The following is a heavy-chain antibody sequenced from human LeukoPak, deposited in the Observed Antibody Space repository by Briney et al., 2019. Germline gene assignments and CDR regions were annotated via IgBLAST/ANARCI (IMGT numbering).Heavy chain of an antibody. CDR1: GFTLSDYY. CDR3: ARRRDFIDY. CDR2: SSSSGSTI. Sequence: GGSLRLSCTASGFTLSDYYMSWFRQAPGKGLEWVSYSSSSGSTIYYADSVKGRFAISRDNAKNSLYLQMNSLRAEDTAVYYCARRRDFIDYWGQGTLVTVSS. V-gene: IGHV3-11*01. D-gene: IGHD3/OR15-3a*01. J-gene: IGHJ4*02.